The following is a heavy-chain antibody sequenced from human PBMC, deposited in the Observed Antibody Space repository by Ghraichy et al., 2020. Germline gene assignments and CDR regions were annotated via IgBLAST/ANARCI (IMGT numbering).Heavy chain of an antibody. J-gene: IGHJ4*02. CDR3: ARDSSTVTTVGDFDY. Sequence: GGSLRLSCAASGFTFTNYEMNWVRQAPGKGLEWVAYISGGGSTRYYADSVKGRFTISRDNAKNSLYLQVNSLRAEDTAVYYCARDSSTVTTVGDFDYWGQGTLITVSS. V-gene: IGHV3-48*03. CDR2: ISGGGSTR. D-gene: IGHD4-17*01. CDR1: GFTFTNYE.